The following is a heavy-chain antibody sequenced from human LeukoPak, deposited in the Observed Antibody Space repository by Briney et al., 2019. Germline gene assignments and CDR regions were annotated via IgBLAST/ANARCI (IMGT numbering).Heavy chain of an antibody. D-gene: IGHD3-10*01. CDR3: SKGNYYGSGSLEGNDY. CDR1: GYTFTSYD. Sequence: ASVKVSCKASGYTFTSYDINWVRQATGQGLEWMGWMNPNSGNTGYAQKFQGRVTMTRDTSISTAYMELSRLRSDDTAVYYCSKGNYYGSGSLEGNDYWGQGTLVTVSS. J-gene: IGHJ4*02. CDR2: MNPNSGNT. V-gene: IGHV1-8*01.